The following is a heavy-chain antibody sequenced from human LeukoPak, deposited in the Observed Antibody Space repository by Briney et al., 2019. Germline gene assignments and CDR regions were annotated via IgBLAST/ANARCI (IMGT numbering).Heavy chain of an antibody. Sequence: GSLRLSCAASGFTFSSYAMSWVRQAPGKGLEWVANIKQDGSEKYYVDSVKGRFTISRDNAKNSLYLQMNSLRAEDTAVYYCARGCSGGSCCESKFDPWGQGTLVTVSS. J-gene: IGHJ5*02. CDR1: GFTFSSYA. D-gene: IGHD2-15*01. CDR3: ARGCSGGSCCESKFDP. CDR2: IKQDGSEK. V-gene: IGHV3-7*01.